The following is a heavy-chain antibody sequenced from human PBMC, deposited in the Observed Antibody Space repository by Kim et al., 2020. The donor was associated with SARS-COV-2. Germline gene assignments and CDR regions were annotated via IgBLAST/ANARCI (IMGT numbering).Heavy chain of an antibody. CDR2: INPSGGST. CDR3: AREGLLDYDFWSGFDY. V-gene: IGHV1-46*01. J-gene: IGHJ4*02. Sequence: ASVKVSCKASGYTFTSYYMHWVRQAPGQGLEWMGIINPSGGSTSYAQKFQGRVTMTRDTSTSTVYMELSSLRSEDTAVYYCAREGLLDYDFWSGFDYWGQGTLVTVSS. CDR1: GYTFTSYY. D-gene: IGHD3-3*01.